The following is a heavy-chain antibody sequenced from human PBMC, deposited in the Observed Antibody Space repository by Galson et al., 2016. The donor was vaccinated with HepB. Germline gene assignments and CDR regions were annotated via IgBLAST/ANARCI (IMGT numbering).Heavy chain of an antibody. V-gene: IGHV1-69*10. J-gene: IGHJ4*02. Sequence: SVKVSCKASGGTFSNYAISWVRQAPGQGPEWMGGIIPILDIVNHAQKFQGRVTNHANKATSTVYMELSSLRSEDTAVYYWARDLHTSSWYPFRYWGQGTLVIVSS. CDR1: GGTFSNYA. CDR3: ARDLHTSSWYPFRY. CDR2: IIPILDIV. D-gene: IGHD6-13*01.